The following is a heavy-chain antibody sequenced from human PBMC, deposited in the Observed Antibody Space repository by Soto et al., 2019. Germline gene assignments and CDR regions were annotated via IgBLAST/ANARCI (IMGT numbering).Heavy chain of an antibody. D-gene: IGHD6-6*01. CDR2: IYPGDSDT. CDR1: GYSFTSHW. J-gene: IGHJ6*02. CDR3: ARRSSSSYYYFFDF. Sequence: PGESLKISCKGSGYSFTSHWIGWARQMPGKGLEWMGIIYPGDSDTKYSPSFQGQVTLSADKSITTAYLQWSSLKASDSAMYYCARRSSSSYYYFFDFWGQGTTVTVSS. V-gene: IGHV5-51*01.